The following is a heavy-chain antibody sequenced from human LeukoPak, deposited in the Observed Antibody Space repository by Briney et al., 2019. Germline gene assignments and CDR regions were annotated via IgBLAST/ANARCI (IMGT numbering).Heavy chain of an antibody. CDR2: IYYSGGT. Sequence: SETLSLTCIVSGGSISSYYWSWIRQPPGKGLEWIGYIYYSGGTNYNPSLKSRVTISVDTSKNQFSLKLSSVTAADTAVYYCARLLTAGHNWFDPWGQGTLVTVSS. V-gene: IGHV4-59*08. D-gene: IGHD3-9*01. CDR1: GGSISSYY. CDR3: ARLLTAGHNWFDP. J-gene: IGHJ5*02.